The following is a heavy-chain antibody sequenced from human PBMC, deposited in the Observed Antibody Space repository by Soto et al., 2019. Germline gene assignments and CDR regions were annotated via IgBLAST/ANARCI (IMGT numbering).Heavy chain of an antibody. CDR1: GFTFSNYW. D-gene: IGHD3-9*01. Sequence: EVQLVESGGGLVQPGGSLRLSCAASGFTFSNYWMHWVRLPPGKGLLWVSRINIGGSAANYAGTVEGRCTVSRDDAKKTLYLQMISLRDDDRAVYCCVRGTNDWYGIDHWGQGAPVTVSS. V-gene: IGHV3-74*01. CDR3: VRGTNDWYGIDH. CDR2: INIGGSAA. J-gene: IGHJ4*02.